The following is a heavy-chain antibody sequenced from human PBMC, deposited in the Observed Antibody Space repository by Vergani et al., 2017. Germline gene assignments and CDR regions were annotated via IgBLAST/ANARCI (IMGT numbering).Heavy chain of an antibody. CDR2: IYSTGST. V-gene: IGHV4-31*03. J-gene: IGHJ4*02. CDR1: GDSISSGVYY. CDR3: ARMGGYDEGDAFRIGYFDS. D-gene: IGHD3-22*01. Sequence: QVQLQESGPGLVTPSQTLSLTCSVSGDSISSGVYYWNWIRLHPGKGLEWIGYIYSTGSTHHNPSLRRRINMSVDTSKNQFSLKLNSVTAADTAMYYCARMGGYDEGDAFRIGYFDSWGPGILVTVSS.